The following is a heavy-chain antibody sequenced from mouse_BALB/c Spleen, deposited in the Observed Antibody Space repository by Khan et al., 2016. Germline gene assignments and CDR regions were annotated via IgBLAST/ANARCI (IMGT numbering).Heavy chain of an antibody. Sequence: VQLQQSGPELVKPGASVKVSCKASGYSFTDYNIYWVKQSHGKSLEWLGYIDSYKGGTSHNQKFKGKATLTVDKSSSTAFMHLNSLTSEDSAVYYCGRDDCVVSWFAWWGHGTLVTVSA. D-gene: IGHD2-4*01. CDR3: GRDDCVVSWFAW. CDR1: GYSFTDYN. V-gene: IGHV1S135*01. CDR2: IDSYKGGT. J-gene: IGHJ3*01.